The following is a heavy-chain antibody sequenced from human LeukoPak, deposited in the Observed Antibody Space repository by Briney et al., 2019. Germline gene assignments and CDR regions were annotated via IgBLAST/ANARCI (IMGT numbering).Heavy chain of an antibody. CDR3: ARTDTYYYDSSGYYGIDY. CDR2: IYSGDSDT. Sequence: GEALKISCKGSGYSFTSYWIGWVRQLPGKGLEWMGIIYSGDSDTRYSPSFQGQVTISADKSISTAYLQWSSLKASDTAMYYCARTDTYYYDSSGYYGIDYWGQGTLVTVSS. J-gene: IGHJ4*02. CDR1: GYSFTSYW. V-gene: IGHV5-51*01. D-gene: IGHD3-22*01.